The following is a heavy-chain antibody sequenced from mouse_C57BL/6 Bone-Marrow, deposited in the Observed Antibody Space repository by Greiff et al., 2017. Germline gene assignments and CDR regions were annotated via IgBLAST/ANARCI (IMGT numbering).Heavy chain of an antibody. CDR3: ATPSTMVTGGFAY. Sequence: QVQLQQPGTELVKPGASVKLSCKSSGYTFTSYWMHWVKQRPGQCLEWIGNINPSNGGTNYNEKFKSKATLTVDKSSSTAYMQLSSLTAEDSAVYYCATPSTMVTGGFAYRGQGTLVTVSA. D-gene: IGHD2-2*01. CDR1: GYTFTSYW. V-gene: IGHV1-53*01. CDR2: INPSNGGT. J-gene: IGHJ3*01.